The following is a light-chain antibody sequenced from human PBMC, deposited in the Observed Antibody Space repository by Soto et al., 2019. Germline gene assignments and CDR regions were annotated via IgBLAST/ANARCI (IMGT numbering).Light chain of an antibody. V-gene: IGKV3-20*01. J-gene: IGKJ4*01. CDR2: RAS. Sequence: EIVLTQSPGTLSLSPGERATLSCRASQTITTLAWYQRKPGQAPRLLIYRASTRATGVPDRFSGSGSGTDFTLTISRLEPEDSAVYYCQQYGNSPLTFGRGTKVEIK. CDR3: QQYGNSPLT. CDR1: QTITT.